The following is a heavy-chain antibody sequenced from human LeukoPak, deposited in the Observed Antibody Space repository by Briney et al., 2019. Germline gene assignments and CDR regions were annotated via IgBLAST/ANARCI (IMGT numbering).Heavy chain of an antibody. CDR2: INHSGST. D-gene: IGHD4-17*01. CDR3: ARGDYGARNWFDP. J-gene: IGHJ5*02. Sequence: SETLSLTCAVYGGSFSGYYWSWIRQPPGKGLEWIGEINHSGSTNYNPSLKSRVTISVDTSKNQFSLKLSSVTAADTAVYYCARGDYGARNWFDPWGQGTLVTASS. V-gene: IGHV4-34*01. CDR1: GGSFSGYY.